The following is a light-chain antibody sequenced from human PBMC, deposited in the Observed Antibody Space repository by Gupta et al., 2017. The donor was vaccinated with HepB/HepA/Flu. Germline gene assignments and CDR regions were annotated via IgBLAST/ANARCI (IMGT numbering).Light chain of an antibody. Sequence: QSVLTQPPSASGTPGQRVTIPCSGSSSNIGTNYVYWYKHLPGPAPQLLIYKTNQRTSGVPDRFSGSKSATTASLATSGLRSEDEVDDYCAAWDDSRSSLVFGGGTKLTVL. J-gene: IGLJ3*02. CDR1: SSNIGTNY. CDR2: KTN. CDR3: AAWDDSRSSLV. V-gene: IGLV1-47*01.